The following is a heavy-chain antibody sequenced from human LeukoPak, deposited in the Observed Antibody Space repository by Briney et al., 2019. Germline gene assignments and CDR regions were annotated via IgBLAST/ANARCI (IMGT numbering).Heavy chain of an antibody. CDR3: AKGSFVWFES. CDR2: IRYDGTIK. CDR1: GFTFSTFG. Sequence: GGSLRLPCVASGFTFSTFGMHWVRRAPGKGLEWVAYIRYDGTIKYYADSVKGRFSISRDNSKNTLYLQMNSLRVEDTAVYYCAKGSFVWFESWGQGTLVTISS. V-gene: IGHV3-30*02. D-gene: IGHD3-16*02. J-gene: IGHJ5*01.